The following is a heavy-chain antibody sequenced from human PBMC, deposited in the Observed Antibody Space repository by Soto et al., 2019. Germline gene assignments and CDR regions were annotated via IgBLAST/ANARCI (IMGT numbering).Heavy chain of an antibody. CDR1: GFIFSNYD. D-gene: IGHD2-21*02. V-gene: IGHV3-30*18. CDR2: MTGSGGDI. CDR3: AKDAVYGDGLWLAAN. Sequence: QVQLVESGGGVVQPGRSLRLSCAGAGFIFSNYDMHWVRQAPGKGLEWVAGMTGSGGDIRYADSVKGRFTISKDNSKNTLYLQMNSLRAEDTAMYYCAKDAVYGDGLWLAANWGQGTLVTVSS. J-gene: IGHJ4*02.